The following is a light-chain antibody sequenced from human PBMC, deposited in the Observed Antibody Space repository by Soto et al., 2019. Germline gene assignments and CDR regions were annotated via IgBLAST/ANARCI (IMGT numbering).Light chain of an antibody. CDR2: AAS. CDR1: QGISSY. J-gene: IGKJ4*01. V-gene: IGKV1-8*01. CDR3: QQYYSYPSL. Sequence: AIRMTQSPSSLSASTGDRVTITCRASQGISSYLAWYQQKPGKAPKLLIYAASTLQSGVPSRFSGSGSGIDFTLTISCLQSEDFATYYCQQYYSYPSLFGGGTKVEIK.